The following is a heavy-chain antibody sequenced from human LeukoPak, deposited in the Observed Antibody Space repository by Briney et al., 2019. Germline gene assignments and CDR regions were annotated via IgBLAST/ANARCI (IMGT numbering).Heavy chain of an antibody. V-gene: IGHV3-7*03. CDR1: GFTLSSRW. J-gene: IGHJ4*02. Sequence: GGSLRLSCVVSGFTLSSRWMMWVRQAPGEGLEWMTNINRDGSEKNYVDSVKGRFTITRDNAENSLYLQMNSLKVEDSAIYYCATYDSWSGYNIAYWGQGTLATVSS. D-gene: IGHD3-3*01. CDR2: INRDGSEK. CDR3: ATYDSWSGYNIAY.